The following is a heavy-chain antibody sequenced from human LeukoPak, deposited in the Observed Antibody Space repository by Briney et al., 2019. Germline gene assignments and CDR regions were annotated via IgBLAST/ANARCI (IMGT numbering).Heavy chain of an antibody. CDR2: FDPEDGET. CDR1: GYTLTELS. J-gene: IGHJ5*02. V-gene: IGHV1-24*01. Sequence: ASVKVSCKVSGYTLTELSMHWVRQAPGKGLEWMGGFDPEDGETIYAQKFQGRVTMTEDTSTDTAYMELSSLRSEDTAVYYCATERRIAVGESSWGFDPWGQGTLVTVSS. D-gene: IGHD6-19*01. CDR3: ATERRIAVGESSWGFDP.